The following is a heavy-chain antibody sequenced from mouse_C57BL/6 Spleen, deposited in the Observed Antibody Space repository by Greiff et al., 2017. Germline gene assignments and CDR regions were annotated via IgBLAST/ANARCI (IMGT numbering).Heavy chain of an antibody. J-gene: IGHJ4*01. Sequence: EVMLVESGGDLVKPGGSLKLSCAASGFTFSSYGMSWVRQTPDKRLEWVATISSGGSYTYYPDSVKGRFTISRDNAKNTLYLQMSSLKSEDTAMYYCARHTTVDFYAMDYWGQGTSVTVSS. D-gene: IGHD1-1*01. CDR2: ISSGGSYT. CDR1: GFTFSSYG. CDR3: ARHTTVDFYAMDY. V-gene: IGHV5-6*01.